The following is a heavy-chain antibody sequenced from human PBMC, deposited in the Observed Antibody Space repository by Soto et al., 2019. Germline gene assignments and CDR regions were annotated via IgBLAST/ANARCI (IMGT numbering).Heavy chain of an antibody. CDR3: ANSGYESDAFDI. J-gene: IGHJ3*02. CDR1: GFTFSSYE. V-gene: IGHV3-48*03. Sequence: GGSLRLSCAASGFTFSSYEMNWVRQAPGKGLEWVSYISSSGSTIYYADSVKGRFTISRDNAKNSLYLQMNSLRAEDTAVYYCANSGYESDAFDIWGQGTMVTVSS. CDR2: ISSSGSTI. D-gene: IGHD5-12*01.